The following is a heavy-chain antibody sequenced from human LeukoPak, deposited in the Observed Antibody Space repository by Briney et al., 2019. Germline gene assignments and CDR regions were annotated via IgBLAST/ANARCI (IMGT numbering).Heavy chain of an antibody. CDR2: IYYSGST. V-gene: IGHV4-59*01. CDR1: GGSISSYY. CDR3: ARTMEGYCSGGSCYQYSYYMDV. D-gene: IGHD2-15*01. J-gene: IGHJ6*03. Sequence: SETLSLTCTVSGGSISSYYWSWIRQPPGKGLEWIGYIYYSGSTNYNPSLKSRVTISVDTSKNQFSLKLSSVTAADTAVYYCARTMEGYCSGGSCYQYSYYMDVWGKGTTVTVSS.